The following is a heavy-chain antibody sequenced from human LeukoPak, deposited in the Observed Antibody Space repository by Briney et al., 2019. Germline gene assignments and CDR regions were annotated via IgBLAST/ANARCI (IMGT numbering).Heavy chain of an antibody. CDR3: KCWGSTSLYYFAY. V-gene: IGHV3-15*01. CDR1: GFTFSNAW. Sequence: PGGSLRLFCAASGFTFSNAWMSWVRQPPGKGLEWVGRIKSKTDGGTTDYAAPVKGRFIISRDDSKNTLYLQMNSLKTGDTAVYYSKCWGSTSLYYFAYWGQGTLVTVSS. CDR2: IKSKTDGGTT. J-gene: IGHJ4*02. D-gene: IGHD2-2*01.